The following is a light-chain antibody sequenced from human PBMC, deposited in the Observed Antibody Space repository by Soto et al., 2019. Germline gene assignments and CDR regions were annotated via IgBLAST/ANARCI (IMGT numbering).Light chain of an antibody. Sequence: AIRMTQSPSSFSASTGDRVTITCRASQGISSYLAWYQQKPGKAPKLLIYAASTLQSGVPSRFSGSGSGTDFTLTISCLQSEDFATYYCQQYYSYPRTFGGGTTVDIX. CDR2: AAS. J-gene: IGKJ4*01. CDR1: QGISSY. CDR3: QQYYSYPRT. V-gene: IGKV1-8*01.